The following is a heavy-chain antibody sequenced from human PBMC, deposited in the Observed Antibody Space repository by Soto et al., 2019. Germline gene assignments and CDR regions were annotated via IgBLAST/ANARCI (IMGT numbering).Heavy chain of an antibody. V-gene: IGHV1-46*01. CDR3: ARDDCSGGSCYLDY. CDR2: INPSGGST. Sequence: ASVKVSCKASGYTFTSYYMHWVRQAPGQGLEWMGIINPSGGSTSYAQKFQGRVTMTRDTSTSTVYMELRSLRSDDTAVYCCARDDCSGGSCYLDYWGQGTLVTVSS. J-gene: IGHJ4*02. D-gene: IGHD2-15*01. CDR1: GYTFTSYY.